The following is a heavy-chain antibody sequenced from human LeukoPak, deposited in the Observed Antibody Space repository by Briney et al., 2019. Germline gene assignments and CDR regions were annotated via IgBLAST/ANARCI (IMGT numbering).Heavy chain of an antibody. V-gene: IGHV3-74*01. Sequence: TGGSLRLSCAASGFTFSIYWMHWVRQATGKGLVWVSRINSDGSSTAYVDSVKGRFAISRDNAKNTLYLQMNSLRAEDTAVYYCARPNYYGSGTYYPDYWGQGTLVTVSS. D-gene: IGHD3-10*01. CDR3: ARPNYYGSGTYYPDY. J-gene: IGHJ4*02. CDR2: INSDGSST. CDR1: GFTFSIYW.